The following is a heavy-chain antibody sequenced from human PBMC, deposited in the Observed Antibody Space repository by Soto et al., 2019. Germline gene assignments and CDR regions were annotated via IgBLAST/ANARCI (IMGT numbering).Heavy chain of an antibody. D-gene: IGHD3-3*01. CDR1: GFTFSSYA. J-gene: IGHJ6*02. V-gene: IGHV3-23*01. Sequence: PGGSLRLSCAASGFTFSSYAMSWVRQAPGKGLEWVSAISGSGGSTYYADSVKGRFTISRDNSKNTLYLQMNSLRSDDTAVYYCARGSDLWSGYFSGAMDVWGQGTTVTVSS. CDR2: ISGSGGST. CDR3: ARGSDLWSGYFSGAMDV.